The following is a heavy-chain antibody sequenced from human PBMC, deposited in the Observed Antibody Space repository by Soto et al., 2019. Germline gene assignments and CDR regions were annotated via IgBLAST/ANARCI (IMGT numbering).Heavy chain of an antibody. Sequence: QITLKESGPTLVKPTQTLTLTCTFSGFSLSTSRVGVGWIRQPPGKALEWLALIYWDDDERYSPSLKSRLTIAKDTSKNQVVLTMTDMDPVDTATYFWAHRPKFESSGWFGFDYWGQGTLFTVSS. CDR1: GFSLSTSRVG. CDR3: AHRPKFESSGWFGFDY. V-gene: IGHV2-5*02. J-gene: IGHJ4*02. D-gene: IGHD6-19*01. CDR2: IYWDDDE.